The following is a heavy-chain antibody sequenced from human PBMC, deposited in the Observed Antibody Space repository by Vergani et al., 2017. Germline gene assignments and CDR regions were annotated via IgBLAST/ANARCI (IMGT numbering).Heavy chain of an antibody. Sequence: QVHLEQSGTEVKKPGSSVKVSCKVSGDIFNNYTVTWVRQAPGQGLEWMGRIIPIIRLATSAQKFQDRVKITGDTSTNTVYMEMKNLRSEDTAVYYWARVSPGDNSGWEPFDYWGQGTLVTVSS. CDR3: ARVSPGDNSGWEPFDY. V-gene: IGHV1-69*02. J-gene: IGHJ4*02. D-gene: IGHD6-19*01. CDR2: IIPIIRLA. CDR1: GDIFNNYT.